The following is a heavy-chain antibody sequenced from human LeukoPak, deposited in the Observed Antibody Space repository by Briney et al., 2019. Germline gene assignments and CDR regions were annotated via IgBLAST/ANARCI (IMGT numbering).Heavy chain of an antibody. J-gene: IGHJ5*02. CDR2: IHYTGIT. D-gene: IGHD3-22*01. Sequence: PSETLSLTCTVSGGSITGSDFYWGWIRQPPGKGLEWIGSIHYTGITYYNPSLKSRVTMSVDTSKNQFSLKLSSVTAADTAVYHCARTYYYDSSGYLNHWFDPWGQGTLVTVSS. CDR3: ARTYYYDSSGYLNHWFDP. CDR1: GGSITGSDFY. V-gene: IGHV4-39*07.